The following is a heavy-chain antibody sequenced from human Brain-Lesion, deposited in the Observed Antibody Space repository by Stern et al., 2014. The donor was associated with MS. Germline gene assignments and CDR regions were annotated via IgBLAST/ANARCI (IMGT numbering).Heavy chain of an antibody. V-gene: IGHV4-4*02. J-gene: IGHJ4*02. Sequence: VQLLESGPGLVKPSGTLSLTCAVSGGSISSSNWWSWVRQSPGKGLEWIGESDHSGSTIYNPSLKSRVTVSVDTSKNRLSLNLRSVPAADTAVYFCARFPASRPHVFDSWGQGTLVTVSS. D-gene: IGHD6-13*01. CDR1: GGSISSSNW. CDR3: ARFPASRPHVFDS. CDR2: SDHSGST.